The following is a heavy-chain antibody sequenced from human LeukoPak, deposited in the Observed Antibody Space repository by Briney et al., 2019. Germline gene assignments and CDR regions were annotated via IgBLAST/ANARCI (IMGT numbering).Heavy chain of an antibody. CDR2: IYYSGST. D-gene: IGHD1-20*01. CDR1: GGSISGSSYY. Sequence: SETLSLTCTVSGGSISGSSYYWGWIRQPPGKGLEWIGSIYYSGSTYYNPSLQSRVTISVDTSKNQFSLKLSSVTAADTAVYYCARLITGTLDYWGQGTLVTVSS. CDR3: ARLITGTLDY. J-gene: IGHJ4*02. V-gene: IGHV4-39*01.